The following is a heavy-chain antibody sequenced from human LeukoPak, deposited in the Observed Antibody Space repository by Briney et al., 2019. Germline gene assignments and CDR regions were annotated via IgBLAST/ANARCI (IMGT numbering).Heavy chain of an antibody. CDR1: GYAITSGGFS. V-gene: IGHV4-30-2*06. CDR2: IYDRGPA. Sequence: SQTLSLTCTVSGYAITSGGFSWNWIRQSPGKGLEWIGCIYDRGPAYYNPSLKSRVTISIDTSKNQFSLKLNSVTAADTAVYYCARDLGQWLVKYYFDYWGQGTLVTVSS. D-gene: IGHD6-19*01. CDR3: ARDLGQWLVKYYFDY. J-gene: IGHJ4*02.